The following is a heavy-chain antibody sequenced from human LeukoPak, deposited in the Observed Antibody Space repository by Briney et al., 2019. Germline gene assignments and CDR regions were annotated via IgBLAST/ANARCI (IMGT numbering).Heavy chain of an antibody. CDR1: GFTISSNY. V-gene: IGHV3-53*01. D-gene: IGHD5-24*01. Sequence: GGSLRLSCAASGFTISSNYMSWVRQALGKGLEWVAVIYSGGRTYYPDSVKGRFTISRDNSKNTPYLQMNSLRAEDTAVYYCARSVELATTHYWGQGTLVPVSS. CDR3: ARSVELATTHY. J-gene: IGHJ4*02. CDR2: IYSGGRT.